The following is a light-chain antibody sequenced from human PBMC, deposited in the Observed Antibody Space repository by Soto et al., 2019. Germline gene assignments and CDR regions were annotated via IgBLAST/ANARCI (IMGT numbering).Light chain of an antibody. Sequence: EIVLTQSPGTLSLSPGERATLSCRASQSVSISYLAWYQQKPGQAPRLLIYGTSKRATGIPDRFSGSGTGTHFYVTIRMLAYEDFAVYSCQESDMSPWTFGQGPQV. CDR1: QSVSISY. V-gene: IGKV3-20*01. CDR2: GTS. CDR3: QESDMSPWT. J-gene: IGKJ1*01.